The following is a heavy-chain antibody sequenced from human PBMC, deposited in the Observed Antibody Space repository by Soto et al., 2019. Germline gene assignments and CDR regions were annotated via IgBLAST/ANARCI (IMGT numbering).Heavy chain of an antibody. V-gene: IGHV4-59*01. CDR3: ARDRGSGWYSEDLAS. D-gene: IGHD6-19*01. J-gene: IGHJ1*01. CDR1: GGSISSYY. CDR2: IYYSGST. Sequence: SETLSLTCTVSGGSISSYYWSWIRQPPGKGLEWIGYIYYSGSTNYNPSLKSRVTISVATSKNQFSLKLSSVTAADTAVYYCARDRGSGWYSEDLASWGKGTLVPV.